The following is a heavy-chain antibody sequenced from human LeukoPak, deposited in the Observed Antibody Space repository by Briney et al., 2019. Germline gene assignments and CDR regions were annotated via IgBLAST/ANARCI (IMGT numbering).Heavy chain of an antibody. CDR1: GGSISSGDYY. CDR3: ARDPSGFWSGYYYFDY. CDR2: IYYSGST. J-gene: IGHJ4*02. V-gene: IGHV4-30-4*08. D-gene: IGHD3-3*01. Sequence: PSETLSLTCTVSGGSISSGDYYWSWIRQPPGKGLEWIGYIYYSGSTYYNPSLKSRVTISVDTSKNQFSLKLSSVTAADTAVYYCARDPSGFWSGYYYFDYWGQGTLVTVSS.